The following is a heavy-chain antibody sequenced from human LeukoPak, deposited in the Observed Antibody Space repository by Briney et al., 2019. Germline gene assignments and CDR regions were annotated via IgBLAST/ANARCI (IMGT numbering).Heavy chain of an antibody. CDR2: ISSSSSTI. D-gene: IGHD3-10*01. Sequence: GGSLRLSCAASGFTFSSYSMNWVRQAPGKGLKWVSYISSSSSTIYYADSVKGRFTISRDNSKNTLYLQMSSLSAEDTAVYYCARTTTPHYYGSGSYALGYWGQGTLVTVPS. J-gene: IGHJ4*02. CDR3: ARTTTPHYYGSGSYALGY. V-gene: IGHV3-48*01. CDR1: GFTFSSYS.